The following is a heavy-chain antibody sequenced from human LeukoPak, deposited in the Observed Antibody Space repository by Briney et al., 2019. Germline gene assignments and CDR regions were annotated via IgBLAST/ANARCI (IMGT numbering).Heavy chain of an antibody. CDR2: ISSSSSYI. CDR1: GFTFSSET. D-gene: IGHD2-15*01. J-gene: IGHJ6*02. CDR3: ARDPTPRYCSGGSCYTHYGMDV. Sequence: PGGSLRLSCAASGFTFSSETMNWVRQAPGKGLEWVSSISSSSSYIYYADSVKGRLTISRDNAKNSLYLQMNSLRAEDTAVYYCARDPTPRYCSGGSCYTHYGMDVWGQGTTVTVSS. V-gene: IGHV3-21*01.